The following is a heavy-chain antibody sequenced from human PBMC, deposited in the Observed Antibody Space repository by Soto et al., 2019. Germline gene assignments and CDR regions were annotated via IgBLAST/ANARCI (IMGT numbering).Heavy chain of an antibody. CDR1: GYSFTSYW. Sequence: GESLKISCKGSGYSFTSYWIGWVRQMPGKGLEWMGIIYPGDSDTRYSPSFQGQVTISADKSISTAYLQWSSLKASDTAMYYCAREGPVVVAAATKGIYYYYGMDVWGQGTTVTVSS. V-gene: IGHV5-51*01. CDR2: IYPGDSDT. CDR3: AREGPVVVAAATKGIYYYYGMDV. D-gene: IGHD2-15*01. J-gene: IGHJ6*02.